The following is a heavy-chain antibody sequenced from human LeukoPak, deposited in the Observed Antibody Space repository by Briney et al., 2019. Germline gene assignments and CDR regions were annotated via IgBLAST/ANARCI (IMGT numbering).Heavy chain of an antibody. D-gene: IGHD2-21*01. CDR1: GASISNSY. CDR2: IYYSGTT. V-gene: IGHV4-59*01. CDR3: ARGFYSKSTYFDY. J-gene: IGHJ4*02. Sequence: SETLSPTWTVSGASISNSYCNWIRQPPGKGLEWIGYIYYSGTTKYNPSLRSRVTISVDTSKNQFSLRLTSVTAADTAVYYCARGFYSKSTYFDYWGQGTLVTVSS.